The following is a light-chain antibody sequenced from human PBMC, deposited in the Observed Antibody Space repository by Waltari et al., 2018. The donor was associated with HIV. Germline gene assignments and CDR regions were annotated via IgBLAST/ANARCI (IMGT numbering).Light chain of an antibody. J-gene: IGKJ4*01. CDR2: GAS. Sequence: EIVMTQSPVTLSVSPGKRATLSCKATHSVSNNLAWYQQKPGQAPRLLIYGASTRATGIPARFSGSWSGTEFALTISSLQSEDFAVYYCLQYNNWPLLTFGGGTKVEI. CDR1: HSVSNN. V-gene: IGKV3-15*01. CDR3: LQYNNWPLLT.